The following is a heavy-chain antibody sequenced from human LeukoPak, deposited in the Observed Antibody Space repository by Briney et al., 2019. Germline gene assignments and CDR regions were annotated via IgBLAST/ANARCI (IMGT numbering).Heavy chain of an antibody. V-gene: IGHV3-21*01. CDR3: ARDRSSGGSCFWFDP. CDR1: GSTFSSYS. J-gene: IGHJ5*02. Sequence: GGSLRLSCAASGSTFSSYSMNWVRQAPGKGLEWVSSISSSSSYIYYADSVKGRFTISRDNAKNSLYLQMNSLRAEDTAVYYCARDRSSGGSCFWFDPWGQGTLVTVSS. CDR2: ISSSSSYI. D-gene: IGHD2-15*01.